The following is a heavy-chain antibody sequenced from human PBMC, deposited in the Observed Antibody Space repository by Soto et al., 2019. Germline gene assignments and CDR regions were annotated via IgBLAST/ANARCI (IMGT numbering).Heavy chain of an antibody. CDR1: GGSFSGYY. J-gene: IGHJ5*02. D-gene: IGHD3-10*01. V-gene: IGHV4-34*01. Sequence: PSETPSLTCAVYGGSFSGYYWSWIRQPPGKGLEWIGEIHHSGRTSYSPSLKSRVTISVDTSKDQFSLKLSSVTAADAAVYYCARGLGTFDPWGQGTLVTVSS. CDR2: IHHSGRT. CDR3: ARGLGTFDP.